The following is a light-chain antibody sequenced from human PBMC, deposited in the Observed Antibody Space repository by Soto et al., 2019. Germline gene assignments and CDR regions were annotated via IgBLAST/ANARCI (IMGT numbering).Light chain of an antibody. CDR3: QQYGGLPRT. V-gene: IGKV3-20*01. Sequence: IVLTQSPGTLSLSPGERATLSCRASQSVSSTFLAWYQQKPGQAPRLLIFGVSNRATGIPDRFSGSGSGTDFTLTISRLEPEDFAVYYCQQYGGLPRTFGQGTKVDIK. CDR1: QSVSSTF. J-gene: IGKJ1*01. CDR2: GVS.